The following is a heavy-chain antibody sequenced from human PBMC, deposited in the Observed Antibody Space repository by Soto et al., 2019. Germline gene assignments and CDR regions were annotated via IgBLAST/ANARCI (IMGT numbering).Heavy chain of an antibody. V-gene: IGHV5-51*03. CDR1: GYSFTSYW. CDR2: IYPGDSDT. CDR3: ARAMVRGKNYYGMDV. J-gene: IGHJ6*02. Sequence: EVQLVQSGAEVKKPGESLKISCKGSGYSFTSYWIGWVRQMPGKGLEGMGIIYPGDSDTRYSPSFQVQVTISADKSISTAYLQWSSLKASDTAMYYCARAMVRGKNYYGMDVWGQGTTVTVSS. D-gene: IGHD3-10*01.